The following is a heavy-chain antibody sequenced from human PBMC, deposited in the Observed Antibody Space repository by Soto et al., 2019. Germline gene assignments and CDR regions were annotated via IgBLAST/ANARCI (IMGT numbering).Heavy chain of an antibody. CDR2: ISAHNGNT. Sequence: QVQLVQSGAEVKKPGASVKVSCKGSGYGFTTYGITWVRQAPGQGLEWMAWISAHNGNTNYAQQLQGRVTVTRDTSTSTAYMELRSLRSDAPAVYYWARGRYGDSWGQGALVTVSS. CDR1: GYGFTTYG. D-gene: IGHD1-1*01. V-gene: IGHV1-18*01. J-gene: IGHJ5*01. CDR3: ARGRYGDS.